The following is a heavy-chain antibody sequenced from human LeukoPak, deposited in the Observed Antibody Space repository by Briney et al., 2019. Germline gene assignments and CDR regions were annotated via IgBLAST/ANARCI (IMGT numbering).Heavy chain of an antibody. D-gene: IGHD6-13*01. V-gene: IGHV3-7*01. CDR2: IRQDGGER. Sequence: GGSLRLSCAVSGFTFTSYWMNWVRQAPGKGLEWVASIRQDGGERSYVDSVKGRFTISRDNTKNSLYLQMSSLRAEDTAVYYCARDXTAAGLYFDLWGQGTLVTVSS. CDR1: GFTFTSYW. J-gene: IGHJ4*01. CDR3: ARDXTAAGLYFDL.